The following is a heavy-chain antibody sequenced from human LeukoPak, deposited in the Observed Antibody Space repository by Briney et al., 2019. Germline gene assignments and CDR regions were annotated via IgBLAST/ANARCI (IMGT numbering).Heavy chain of an antibody. CDR1: GFTVSSNY. CDR3: ARFSSGSFDY. D-gene: IGHD1-26*01. V-gene: IGHV3-53*01. J-gene: IGHJ4*02. Sequence: GGSLRLSCAASGFTVSSNYMSWVRQAPGKGLEWVSVIYTGGSTYYADSVKGRFTIPRDNSKNTLYLQMSSLRAEDTAVYYCARFSSGSFDYWGQGTLVTVSS. CDR2: IYTGGST.